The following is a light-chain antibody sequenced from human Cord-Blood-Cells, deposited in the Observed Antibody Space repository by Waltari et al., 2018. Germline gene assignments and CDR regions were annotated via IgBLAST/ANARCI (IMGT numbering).Light chain of an antibody. CDR3: QQLTH. V-gene: IGKV1-9*01. CDR1: QGISSY. CDR2: AAS. J-gene: IGKJ3*01. Sequence: DIQLTQSPSFLSASVGDRVTITCRASQGISSYLAWYQQKPGKAPKLLIYAASTLQSGVPSRFSCSGSGTEFTLTISSLQPEDFATYYCQQLTHFGPGTKVDIK.